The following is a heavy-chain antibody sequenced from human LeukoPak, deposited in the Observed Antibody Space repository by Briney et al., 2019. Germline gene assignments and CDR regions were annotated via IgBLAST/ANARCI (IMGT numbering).Heavy chain of an antibody. CDR3: ARVDWSLDIVVVVAATLDY. J-gene: IGHJ4*02. Sequence: GASVKVSCKASGYTFTAYYMHWVRQAPGQGLEWMGWINPNSGGTNYAQKFQGRVTMTRDTSISTAYMELSRLRSDDTAVYYCARVDWSLDIVVVVAATLDYWGQGTLVTVSS. CDR1: GYTFTAYY. CDR2: INPNSGGT. V-gene: IGHV1-2*02. D-gene: IGHD2-15*01.